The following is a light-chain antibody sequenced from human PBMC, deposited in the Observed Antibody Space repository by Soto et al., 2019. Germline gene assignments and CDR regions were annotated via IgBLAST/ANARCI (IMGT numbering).Light chain of an antibody. CDR2: LAS. CDR1: QIINTN. J-gene: IGKJ5*01. CDR3: QQSFLIPLT. Sequence: DIQMTQSPSSLSASVGDRVTITCRASQIINTNLNWYQQKPGKDPKLLIYLASSLQSGVSSRFSGSGSGTDFTLTISSLQPEDYATYYCQQSFLIPLTFGQGTRLEIK. V-gene: IGKV1-39*01.